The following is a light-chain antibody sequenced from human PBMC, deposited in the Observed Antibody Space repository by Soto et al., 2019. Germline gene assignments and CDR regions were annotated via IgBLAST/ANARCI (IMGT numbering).Light chain of an antibody. J-gene: IGLJ1*01. Sequence: QSVLTQSPSASGTPGQRVTISCSGSASTIGRNYVYWYQQLPGTAPKLLIYRNSQRPSGVPDRFSGSKSGTSASLAISGIRSEDEADYYCAAWDDNLSGFYVFGDGTKVTVL. CDR3: AAWDDNLSGFYV. CDR1: ASTIGRNY. V-gene: IGLV1-47*01. CDR2: RNS.